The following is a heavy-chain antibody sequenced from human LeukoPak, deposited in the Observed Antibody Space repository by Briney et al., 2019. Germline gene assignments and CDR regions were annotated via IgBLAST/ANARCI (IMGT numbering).Heavy chain of an antibody. V-gene: IGHV6-1*01. Sequence: SQTLSLTCAISGDSVSSNSAAWNWIRQSPSRGLEWLGRTHYRSKWYNDYAVSVKSRITINPDTSKNQFSLQLNSVTPEDTAVYYCARGSSAGYSSSANWFDPWGQGTLVTVSS. CDR1: GDSVSSNSAA. J-gene: IGHJ5*02. CDR3: ARGSSAGYSSSANWFDP. CDR2: THYRSKWYN. D-gene: IGHD6-13*01.